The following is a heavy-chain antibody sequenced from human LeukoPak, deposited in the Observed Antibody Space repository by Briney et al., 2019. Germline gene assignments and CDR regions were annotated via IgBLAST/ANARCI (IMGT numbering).Heavy chain of an antibody. CDR1: GYTFKNYD. CDR2: MNPNSGKT. CDR3: ARATPGGLHGYSFDY. J-gene: IGHJ4*02. V-gene: IGHV1-8*02. Sequence: GASVKVSCKASGYTFKNYDINWVRQATGQGLEWMGWMNPNSGKTGFAQKFQERVSMTRDTSINTAFMELTSLRSGDTAVYYCARATPGGLHGYSFDYWGQGTVVTVYS. D-gene: IGHD5-24*01.